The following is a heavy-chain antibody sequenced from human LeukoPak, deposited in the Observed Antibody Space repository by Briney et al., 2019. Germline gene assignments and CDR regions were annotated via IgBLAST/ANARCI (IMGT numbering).Heavy chain of an antibody. CDR3: ARGGRWLQFCDY. CDR1: GYTFTRYD. Sequence: ASVKVSCKASGYTFTRYDINWVRQATGQGLEWMGWMNPNSGNTGYAQKFQGRVTMTRNTSISTAYMELSSLRSEDTAVYYCARGGRWLQFCDYWGQGTLVTVSS. D-gene: IGHD5-24*01. V-gene: IGHV1-8*01. J-gene: IGHJ4*02. CDR2: MNPNSGNT.